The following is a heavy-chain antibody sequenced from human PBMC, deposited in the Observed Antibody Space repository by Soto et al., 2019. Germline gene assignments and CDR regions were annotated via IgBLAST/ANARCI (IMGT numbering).Heavy chain of an antibody. J-gene: IGHJ6*02. D-gene: IGHD3-9*01. CDR2: IYYSGST. V-gene: IGHV4-39*01. CDR3: ASTHYDILTGYDYGMDV. CDR1: DGSISSGGYY. Sequence: PSETLSLTCSVSDGSISSGGYYWSWIRQHAGKGLEWIGYIYYSGSTYYNPSLKSRVTISVDTSKNQFSLNLSSVTAADTAVYYCASTHYDILTGYDYGMDVWGQGTTVTVSS.